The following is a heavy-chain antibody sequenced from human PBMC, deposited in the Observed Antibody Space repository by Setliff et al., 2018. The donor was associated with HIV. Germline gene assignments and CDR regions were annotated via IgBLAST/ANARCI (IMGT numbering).Heavy chain of an antibody. J-gene: IGHJ3*02. D-gene: IGHD1-7*01. Sequence: SGPTLVNPTQTLTLTCTFSGLSLSTSGVGVGWIRQSPGKALEWLAFIYWNNNKHYSTSLKSRLTVTKDTSKNRVVFTMTNMDPVDTALYYCGTYPPNWNYGAAAFDIWGQGTRVTVSS. CDR3: GTYPPNWNYGAAAFDI. CDR1: GLSLSTSGVG. V-gene: IGHV2-5*01. CDR2: IYWNNNK.